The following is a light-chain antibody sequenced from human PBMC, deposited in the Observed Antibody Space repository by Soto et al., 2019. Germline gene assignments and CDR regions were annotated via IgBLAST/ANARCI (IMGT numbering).Light chain of an antibody. Sequence: DIQMTQSPSTLSASVGDRVTITCRASQSISSWLAWYQQKPGKAPNLLIYKASSLESGVPSRFSGSGSGTEFTLTISSLQPDDFATYYCQQHNSYPTFGGGTKVEIK. J-gene: IGKJ4*01. CDR1: QSISSW. CDR2: KAS. CDR3: QQHNSYPT. V-gene: IGKV1-5*03.